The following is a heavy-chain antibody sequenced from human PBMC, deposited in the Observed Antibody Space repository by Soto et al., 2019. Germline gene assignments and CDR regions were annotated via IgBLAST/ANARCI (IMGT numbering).Heavy chain of an antibody. D-gene: IGHD3-22*01. CDR3: ARRNTSGYLRYFDS. Sequence: SVTVSCKASGGTFSSYPITWVRPALGQGLEWMGGTFPIFDRGNYAQKFQGRLTITTDKSTNTAYMELSSLRSEDTAVDDCARRNTSGYLRYFDSWGQGTLVTFSS. CDR1: GGTFSSYP. V-gene: IGHV1-69*05. CDR2: TFPIFDRG. J-gene: IGHJ4*02.